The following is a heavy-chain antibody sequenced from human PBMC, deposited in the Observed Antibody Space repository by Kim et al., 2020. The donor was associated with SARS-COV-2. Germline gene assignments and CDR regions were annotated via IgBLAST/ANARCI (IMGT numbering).Heavy chain of an antibody. CDR3: ARGPTDYGILTGYYYPYYCYGMDV. CDR2: ISYDGSNK. CDR1: GFTFRSYG. V-gene: IGHV3-30*12. Sequence: GGSLRLSCAASGFTFRSYGMHWVRQAPAKGLEWVAVISYDGSNKYYADSVKGRFTISRANSKNTLYLQMNSLRAADTPVYYCARGPTDYGILTGYYYPYYCYGMDVWGQGTTVTVSS. J-gene: IGHJ6*01. D-gene: IGHD3-9*01.